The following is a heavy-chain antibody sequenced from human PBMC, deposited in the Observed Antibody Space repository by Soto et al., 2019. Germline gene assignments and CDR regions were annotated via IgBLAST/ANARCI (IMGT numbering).Heavy chain of an antibody. Sequence: AGSLRLSCAASGFTFSSYAMHWVRQAPGKGLAWVAVISYDGRNKYYADSVKDRFTISRDNSKNTLYLQMNSLKADHTPVYSCARVSYLYCSSTSCYVGDYWGQGSLVTVS. CDR3: ARVSYLYCSSTSCYVGDY. CDR2: ISYDGRNK. J-gene: IGHJ4*02. CDR1: GFTFSSYA. D-gene: IGHD2-2*01. V-gene: IGHV3-30-3*01.